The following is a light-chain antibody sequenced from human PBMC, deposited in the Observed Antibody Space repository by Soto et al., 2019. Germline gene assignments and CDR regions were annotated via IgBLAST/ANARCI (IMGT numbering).Light chain of an antibody. CDR1: QSVSSNY. J-gene: IGKJ5*01. V-gene: IGKV3-20*01. CDR3: QQYGSSAPIT. CDR2: GAS. Sequence: EIVLTQSPGTLSLSPGDGATLSCRASQSVSSNYLAWYQLKPGQAPRLLIYGASRRAIGIPDRFSGSGSGTDFTLTISRLEPEDFAVYYCQQYGSSAPITFGQGTRLE.